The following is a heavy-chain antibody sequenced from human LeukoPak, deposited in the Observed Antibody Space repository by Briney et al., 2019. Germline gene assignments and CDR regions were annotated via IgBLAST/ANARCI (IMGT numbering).Heavy chain of an antibody. CDR1: GGSINSSY. V-gene: IGHV4-59*01. Sequence: PSETLSLTCTVSGGSINSSYWSWIRQPPGKGVEWIGYIYYSGSTNYSPSLKSRVTISVDTSKNQFSLKLSSVTAADTAVYYCARHFGSRVTFDFWGQGTMVTVSS. D-gene: IGHD2/OR15-2a*01. J-gene: IGHJ3*01. CDR3: ARHFGSRVTFDF. CDR2: IYYSGST.